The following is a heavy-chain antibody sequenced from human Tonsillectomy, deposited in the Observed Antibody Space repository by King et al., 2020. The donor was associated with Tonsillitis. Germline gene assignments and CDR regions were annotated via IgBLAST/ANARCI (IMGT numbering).Heavy chain of an antibody. CDR3: AKELTSVWSRYFDN. CDR1: GFTFSSYA. V-gene: IGHV3-23*04. CDR2: ISGSGDRT. Sequence: VQLVESGGGLVQPGGSLRLSCEASGFTFSSYAVNWVRQAPGKGLEWVSGISGSGDRTYYGDSVKGRFTISRDNLRTTLYLQMNSLRAEDTALYFCAKELTSVWSRYFDNWGQGTLVTVSS. D-gene: IGHD6-19*01. J-gene: IGHJ4*02.